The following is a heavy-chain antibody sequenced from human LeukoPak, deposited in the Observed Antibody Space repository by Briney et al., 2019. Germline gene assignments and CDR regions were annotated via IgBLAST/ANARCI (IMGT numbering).Heavy chain of an antibody. CDR2: INHSGST. J-gene: IGHJ4*02. CDR1: GGSFSGYY. V-gene: IGHV4-34*01. Sequence: SETLSLTCAVYGGSFSGYYWSWIRQPPGKGLEWIGEINHSGSTNYNPSLKSRVTISVDTSKNQFSLKLSSVTAADTAVYYCARHYTYGPRRFDYWGQGTLVTASS. D-gene: IGHD4-11*01. CDR3: ARHYTYGPRRFDY.